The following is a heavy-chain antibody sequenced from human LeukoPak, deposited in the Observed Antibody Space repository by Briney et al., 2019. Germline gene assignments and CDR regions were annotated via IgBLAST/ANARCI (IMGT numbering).Heavy chain of an antibody. CDR1: GFTFSNYG. J-gene: IGHJ4*02. V-gene: IGHV3-30*02. D-gene: IGHD3-10*01. Sequence: GGSLRLSCAASGFTFSNYGMHWVRQAPGKGLEWVTFIRYDGSNKYYADSVKGRFTISRDNSKNTLYLQMNSLRAEDTAVYYCAKRDRMSTSGSYYFDYWGQGTLVTVSS. CDR3: AKRDRMSTSGSYYFDY. CDR2: IRYDGSNK.